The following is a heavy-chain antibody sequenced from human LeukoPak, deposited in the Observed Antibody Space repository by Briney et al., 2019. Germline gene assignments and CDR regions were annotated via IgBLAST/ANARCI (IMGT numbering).Heavy chain of an antibody. CDR2: INWYGGST. D-gene: IGHD6-19*01. J-gene: IGHJ6*02. Sequence: PGGSLRLSCAASGFTFDDYGMSWVRQAPGKGLEWVSGINWYGGSTGYAHSVKGRFTISRDNAKNSLYLQMNSLRAEDTALYYCARGSGWPEDYYYGMDVWGQGTTVTVSS. CDR3: ARGSGWPEDYYYGMDV. V-gene: IGHV3-20*04. CDR1: GFTFDDYG.